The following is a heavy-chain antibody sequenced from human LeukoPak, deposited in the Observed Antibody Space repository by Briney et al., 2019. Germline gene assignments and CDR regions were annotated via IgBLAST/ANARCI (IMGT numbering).Heavy chain of an antibody. CDR3: ARDRHYYDSSGSPFDY. CDR2: IYTRGST. D-gene: IGHD3-22*01. CDR1: GGSISSYD. J-gene: IGHJ4*02. Sequence: SETLSLTCSVSGGSISSYDWSWIRQPAGKGLEWIGRIYTRGSTNYNPSLKGRVTMSVDTSKNQFSLKLSSVTAADTAVYYCARDRHYYDSSGSPFDYWGQGTLVTVSS. V-gene: IGHV4-4*07.